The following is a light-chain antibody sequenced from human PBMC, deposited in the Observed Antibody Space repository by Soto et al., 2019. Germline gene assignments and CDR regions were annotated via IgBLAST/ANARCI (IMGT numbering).Light chain of an antibody. V-gene: IGKV1-5*03. Sequence: DIQMTQSPSTLSACVGDRVTITCRASQSISSWLAWYQQKPGRAPKLLIQRASSLESGVPSRFSGSESGTEFTLTISSLQPDDSASYYCQQYSSYSNTFGQGTKV. J-gene: IGKJ1*01. CDR3: QQYSSYSNT. CDR2: RAS. CDR1: QSISSW.